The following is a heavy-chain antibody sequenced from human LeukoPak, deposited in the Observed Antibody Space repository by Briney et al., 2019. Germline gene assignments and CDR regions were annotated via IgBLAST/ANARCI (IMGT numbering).Heavy chain of an antibody. Sequence: SQTLSLTCAISGDGVSSSTDAWNWLRQSPSRGLEWLGRTYYRSKWYNDYAVSVESRITINPDTSKNQFSLQLNSVTPEDTAVYYCARGANRVFDYWGQGTLVTVSS. CDR1: GDGVSSSTDA. V-gene: IGHV6-1*01. CDR3: ARGANRVFDY. D-gene: IGHD1-14*01. CDR2: TYYRSKWYN. J-gene: IGHJ4*02.